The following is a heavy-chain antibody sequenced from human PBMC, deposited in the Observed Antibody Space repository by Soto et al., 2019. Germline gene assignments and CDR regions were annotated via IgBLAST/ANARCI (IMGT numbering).Heavy chain of an antibody. Sequence: QVQLVQSGAEVKKPGSSVKVSCKASGGTFSSYAISWVRQAPGQGLEWMGGIIPIFGTANYAQKFQGRVTITADASTSPAYMELSSLRSEDTAVYFCARDGGVYDYSPFDYWGQGTLVTVSS. V-gene: IGHV1-69*12. CDR1: GGTFSSYA. CDR3: ARDGGVYDYSPFDY. CDR2: IIPIFGTA. D-gene: IGHD4-4*01. J-gene: IGHJ4*02.